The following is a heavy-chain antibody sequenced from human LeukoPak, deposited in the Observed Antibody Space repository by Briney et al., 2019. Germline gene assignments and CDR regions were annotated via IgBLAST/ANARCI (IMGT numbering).Heavy chain of an antibody. D-gene: IGHD1-26*01. CDR1: GGSFSGYY. Sequence: SETLSLTCAVYGGSFSGYYWSWIRQPPGKGLEWIGEINHSGSTNYNPSLKSRVTTSVDTSKNQFSLKLSSVTAADTAVYHCARYSGSYYVWGQGTLVTVSS. V-gene: IGHV4-34*01. CDR2: INHSGST. CDR3: ARYSGSYYV. J-gene: IGHJ4*02.